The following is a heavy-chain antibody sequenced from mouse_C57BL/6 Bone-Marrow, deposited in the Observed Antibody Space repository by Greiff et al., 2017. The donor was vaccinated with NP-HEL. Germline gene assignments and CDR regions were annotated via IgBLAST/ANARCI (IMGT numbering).Heavy chain of an antibody. Sequence: QVQLQQPGAELVKPGASVKLSCKASGYTFTSYWMHWVKQRPGQGLEWIGMIHPNSGSTNYNEKFKSKATLALDPSSSPACMQLSSLTSEDSAGYYCARYYYGSRTGFAYWGQGTLVTVSA. D-gene: IGHD1-1*01. CDR2: IHPNSGST. J-gene: IGHJ3*01. CDR1: GYTFTSYW. V-gene: IGHV1-64*01. CDR3: ARYYYGSRTGFAY.